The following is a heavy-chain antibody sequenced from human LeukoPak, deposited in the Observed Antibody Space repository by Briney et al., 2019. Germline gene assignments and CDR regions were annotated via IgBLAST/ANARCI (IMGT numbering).Heavy chain of an antibody. D-gene: IGHD5-18*01. CDR1: GFTFSGYL. CDR3: ARDEDGYSYGIDY. CDR2: IKQDGSEE. Sequence: GGSLRLSCAASGFTFSGYLMTWLRQAPGKGLDWVANIKQDGSEEYYVDSVKGRFTISRDNAKNSLYLQMNSLRAEDTAVYYCARDEDGYSYGIDYWGQGTLVTVSS. J-gene: IGHJ4*02. V-gene: IGHV3-7*04.